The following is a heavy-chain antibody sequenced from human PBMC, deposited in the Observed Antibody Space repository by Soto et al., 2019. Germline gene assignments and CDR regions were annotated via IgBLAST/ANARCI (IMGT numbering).Heavy chain of an antibody. V-gene: IGHV1-3*01. Sequence: QVQLVQSGAEVKKPGASVKVSCKASGYTFTSYAMHWVRQAPGQRLEWMGWINAGNGNTKYSQKFQGRGTITRXXSXSXXYMELSSLRSDDTAVYYCARDKVAAAGKVAVWFDPWGQGTLVTVSS. CDR1: GYTFTSYA. CDR2: INAGNGNT. D-gene: IGHD6-13*01. J-gene: IGHJ5*02. CDR3: ARDKVAAAGKVAVWFDP.